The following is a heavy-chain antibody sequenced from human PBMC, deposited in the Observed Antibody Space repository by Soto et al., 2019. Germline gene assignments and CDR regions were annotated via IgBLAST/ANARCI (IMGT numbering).Heavy chain of an antibody. CDR2: IYYSVST. V-gene: IGHV4-31*03. Sequence: QVQLQESGPGLVKPSQTLSLTCTVSGGSISSGGYYWSWIRQHPGKGLEWIGSIYYSVSTYYYPSLESRVTTSGDTSKNHFSLELSSVTAPDTAVYYCARSVCPWGQRTLVPGSS. CDR3: ARSVCP. J-gene: IGHJ5*02. CDR1: GGSISSGGYY.